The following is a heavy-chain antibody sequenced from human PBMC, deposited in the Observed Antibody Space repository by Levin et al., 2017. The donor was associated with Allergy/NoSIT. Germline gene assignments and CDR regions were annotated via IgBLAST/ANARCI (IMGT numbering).Heavy chain of an antibody. J-gene: IGHJ6*03. D-gene: IGHD3-9*01. CDR1: GFTFRIYG. CDR2: ISYDGTNK. Sequence: TGGSLRLSCAASGFTFRIYGIHWVRQAPGKGLEWVALISYDGTNKYYADSVKGRFTISRDNSKNTLYLQMNSLRAEDTAVYYCAKDGLRGVQLRYFDWLPVGYYMDVRGKGTTVTVSS. CDR3: AKDGLRGVQLRYFDWLPVGYYMDV. V-gene: IGHV3-30*18.